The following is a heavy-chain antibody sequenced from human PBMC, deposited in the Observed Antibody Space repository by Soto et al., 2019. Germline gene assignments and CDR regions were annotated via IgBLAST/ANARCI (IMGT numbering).Heavy chain of an antibody. CDR2: IVVGSGNT. D-gene: IGHD3-22*01. CDR1: GFTFTSSA. Sequence: SVKVSCKASGFTFTSSAMQWVRQARGQRLEWIGWIVVGSGNTNYAQKFQERVTITRDMSTSTAYMELSSLRSEDTAVYYCAATGDDSSGYDAFDIWGQGTMVTVSS. V-gene: IGHV1-58*02. J-gene: IGHJ3*02. CDR3: AATGDDSSGYDAFDI.